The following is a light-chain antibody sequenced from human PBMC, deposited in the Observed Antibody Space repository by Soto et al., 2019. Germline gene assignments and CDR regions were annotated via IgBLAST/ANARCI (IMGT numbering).Light chain of an antibody. CDR1: QDISNY. Sequence: IQMTQSPSSLSASVGDRVTITCQSSQDISNYLNWYQQKPGKAPKLLIYDASNLETGVPSRFSGSGSGTDFTFTISSLKPEDIATYYCQQYDNLPRVTFGPGTKVDIK. V-gene: IGKV1-33*01. CDR3: QQYDNLPRVT. CDR2: DAS. J-gene: IGKJ3*01.